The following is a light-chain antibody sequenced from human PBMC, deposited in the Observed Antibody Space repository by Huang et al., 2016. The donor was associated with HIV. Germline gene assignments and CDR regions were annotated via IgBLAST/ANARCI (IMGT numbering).Light chain of an antibody. V-gene: IGKV3-15*01. CDR2: GAS. CDR3: QQYNNWPLS. CDR1: QSVKTN. J-gene: IGKJ4*01. Sequence: EVVMTQSPASLSVSPGDRATLSCWAGQSVKTNLAWYQQQPGQAPRLLSFGASTRATGVPARFSGSGSGTDFTLTISSLQSEDFAVYYCQQYNNWPLSFGGGTRVEIK.